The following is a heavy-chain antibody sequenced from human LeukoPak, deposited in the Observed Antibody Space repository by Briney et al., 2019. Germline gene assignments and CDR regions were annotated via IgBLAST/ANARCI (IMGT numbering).Heavy chain of an antibody. CDR3: AKLAKYFYGSETYYFFEH. D-gene: IGHD3-10*01. CDR2: IKQDGTEK. CDR1: GFSFTTYW. J-gene: IGHJ4*02. Sequence: GESLRLSCAASGFSFTTYWMGWVRQAPGKGLEWVANIKQDGTEKYYVDSVMGRFTISRENDKNSLYLQMNSLRVEDTAMYYCAKLAKYFYGSETYYFFEHWGQGTPVTASS. V-gene: IGHV3-7*01.